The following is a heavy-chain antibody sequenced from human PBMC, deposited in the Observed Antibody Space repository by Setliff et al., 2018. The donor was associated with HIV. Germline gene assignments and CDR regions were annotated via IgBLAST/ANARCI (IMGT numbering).Heavy chain of an antibody. J-gene: IGHJ3*02. D-gene: IGHD3-22*01. Sequence: PGGSLRLSYTASGFTFGDYAMSWVRQAPGKGLEWVGFIRGKAYGGTTEYAASVKGRFTITRDDSKSIAYLQMYSLKTEDTAVYYCTRGLFGMVAFDIWGQGTMVTVSS. CDR3: TRGLFGMVAFDI. CDR1: GFTFGDYA. V-gene: IGHV3-49*04. CDR2: IRGKAYGGTT.